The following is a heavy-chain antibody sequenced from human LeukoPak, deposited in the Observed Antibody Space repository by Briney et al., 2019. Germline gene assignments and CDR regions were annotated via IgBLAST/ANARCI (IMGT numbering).Heavy chain of an antibody. Sequence: PGGSLRLSCEASGFTFSSYSMTWVRQAPGKGLEWVSVISSSGGVTHYADSVRGRFTISRDNSKNTLYLQMNSLRAEDTAVYYCAKGYSYGQGYYYYGMDVWGQGTTVTVSS. CDR2: ISSSGGVT. J-gene: IGHJ6*02. CDR1: GFTFSSYS. D-gene: IGHD5-18*01. V-gene: IGHV3-23*01. CDR3: AKGYSYGQGYYYYGMDV.